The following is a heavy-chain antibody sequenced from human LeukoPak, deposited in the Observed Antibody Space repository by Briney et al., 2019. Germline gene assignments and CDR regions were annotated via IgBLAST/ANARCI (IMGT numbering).Heavy chain of an antibody. CDR1: GFTFSSYA. CDR2: ISGSGGST. CDR3: AKGRSSTSWRWFDP. V-gene: IGHV3-23*01. J-gene: IGHJ5*02. D-gene: IGHD2-2*01. Sequence: VGSLRLSCAASGFTFSSYAMSWVPQAPGKGLEGVSAISGSGGSTYSADSVKRSFTISREHSKNPLYLQMNSLRAGDSAVYYCAKGRSSTSWRWFDPWGQGTLVTVPS.